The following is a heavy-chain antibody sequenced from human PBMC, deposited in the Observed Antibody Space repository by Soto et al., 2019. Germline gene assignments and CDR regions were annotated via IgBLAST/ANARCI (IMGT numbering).Heavy chain of an antibody. J-gene: IGHJ4*02. CDR2: IYSGGST. CDR1: GVTVSSNY. Sequence: EVQLVESGGGLVQPGGSPRLSCAASGVTVSSNYMSWVRQAPGKGLEWVSVIYSGGSTDYADTVKGRFTISRDNSKNTLYLQMNSLRAEATAVYYCARHGYNYGGGYFDYWGQGTLVTVSS. V-gene: IGHV3-66*04. D-gene: IGHD5-18*01. CDR3: ARHGYNYGGGYFDY.